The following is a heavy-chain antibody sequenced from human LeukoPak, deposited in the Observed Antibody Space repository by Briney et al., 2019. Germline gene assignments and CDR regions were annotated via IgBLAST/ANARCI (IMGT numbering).Heavy chain of an antibody. CDR1: GYTFTGYY. CDR2: INPNSGGT. Sequence: ASVKVSCKASGYTFTGYYIHWGRQAPGQGLEWMRWINPNSGGTNYAKKFQGRVTMTRDTSISTAYMELRRLRSDDTAVYYCARDLRITMVRGVRIDWLDPWGQGTLVTVSS. D-gene: IGHD3-10*01. CDR3: ARDLRITMVRGVRIDWLDP. J-gene: IGHJ5*02. V-gene: IGHV1-2*02.